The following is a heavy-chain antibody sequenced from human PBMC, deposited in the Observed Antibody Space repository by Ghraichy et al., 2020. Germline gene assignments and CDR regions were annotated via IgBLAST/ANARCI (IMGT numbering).Heavy chain of an antibody. CDR2: IIPIFGTA. D-gene: IGHD2-2*01. V-gene: IGHV1-69*13. Sequence: VKVSCKASGGTFSSYAISWVRQAPGQGLEWMGGIIPIFGTANYAQKFQGRVTITADESTSTAYMELSSLRSEDTAVYYCARYPPGYCSSTSCYRYFDLWGRGTLVTVSS. CDR1: GGTFSSYA. CDR3: ARYPPGYCSSTSCYRYFDL. J-gene: IGHJ2*01.